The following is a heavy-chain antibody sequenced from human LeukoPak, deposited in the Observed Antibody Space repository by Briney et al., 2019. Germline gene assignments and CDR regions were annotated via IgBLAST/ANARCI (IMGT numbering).Heavy chain of an antibody. V-gene: IGHV5-51*01. J-gene: IGHJ4*02. CDR3: ARRTVRIYYDSSGYHEFDY. D-gene: IGHD3-22*01. Sequence: PGESLKISCKGSGYSFTNYWIGWVRQMPGKGLEWMGIIYPGDSDTRYSPSFQGQVTISADKSISTAYLQWSSLKASDTAMYYCARRTVRIYYDSSGYHEFDYWGQGTLVTVSS. CDR1: GYSFTNYW. CDR2: IYPGDSDT.